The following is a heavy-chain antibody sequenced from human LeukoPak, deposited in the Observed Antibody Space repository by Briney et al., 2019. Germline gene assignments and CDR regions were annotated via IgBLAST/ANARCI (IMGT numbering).Heavy chain of an antibody. J-gene: IGHJ4*02. D-gene: IGHD6-19*01. CDR2: IIPILETT. CDR1: GGTFGSNA. Sequence: GASVKVSCKASGGTFGSNAISWVRQAPGQGLEWLGRIIPILETTDYAEKFEDRVTLTADRSTNTAYVEVSSLRSEDTAMYYCARDQGSGGWDEVLYFDLRGQGTLVTVS. V-gene: IGHV1-69*04. CDR3: ARDQGSGGWDEVLYFDL.